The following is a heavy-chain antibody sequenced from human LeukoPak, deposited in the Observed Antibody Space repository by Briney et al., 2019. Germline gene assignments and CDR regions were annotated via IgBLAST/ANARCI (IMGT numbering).Heavy chain of an antibody. CDR2: VTSYNGDT. CDR3: AKDWHILTGRNCFDP. J-gene: IGHJ5*01. D-gene: IGHD3-9*01. CDR1: GYTFDNYG. V-gene: IGHV1-18*01. Sequence: GASVKVSCKASGYTFDNYGISWVRQAPGQGLEWMGWVTSYNGDTNYAQKFHGRITMSADTSTRTAYMELRSLTLDDTAIYYCAKDWHILTGRNCFDPWGQGTLVTVSS.